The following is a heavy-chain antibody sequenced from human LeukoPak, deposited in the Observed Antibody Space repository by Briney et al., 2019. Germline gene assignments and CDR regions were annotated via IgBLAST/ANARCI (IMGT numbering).Heavy chain of an antibody. V-gene: IGHV1-2*02. Sequence: ASVKVSCKASGYTFTGYYMHWVRQAPGQGLEWMGWINPNSGGTNYAQEFQGRVTMTRDTSISTAYMELSRLRSDDTAVYYCARDLRYCSGGSCYLGPNYYYYMDVWGKGTTVTISS. CDR1: GYTFTGYY. CDR3: ARDLRYCSGGSCYLGPNYYYYMDV. CDR2: INPNSGGT. D-gene: IGHD2-15*01. J-gene: IGHJ6*03.